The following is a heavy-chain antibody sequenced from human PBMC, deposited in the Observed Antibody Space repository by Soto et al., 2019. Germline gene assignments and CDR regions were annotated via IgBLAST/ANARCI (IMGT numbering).Heavy chain of an antibody. V-gene: IGHV1-18*01. D-gene: IGHD3-16*01. CDR2: ISAYNGNT. J-gene: IGHJ4*02. CDR1: GYTFTNFG. CDR3: ARGGTPIDY. Sequence: QVQLVQSGAEVKKPGASVKVSCKASGYTFTNFGISWVRQAPGQGLEWMGWISAYNGNTNYAQKFQGRVTMTTDTSTITAYMEVRSLRFDETAVDYWARGGTPIDYWGQGTRVTVSS.